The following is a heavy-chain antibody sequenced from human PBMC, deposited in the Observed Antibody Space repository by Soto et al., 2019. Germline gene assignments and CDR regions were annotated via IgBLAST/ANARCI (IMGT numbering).Heavy chain of an antibody. CDR3: ARSAVTTNYYYGMDF. V-gene: IGHV5-10-1*01. Sequence: GESLKISCKGSGYSFTSYWISWVRQMPGKGLEWMGRIDPSDSYTNYSPSFQGHVTISADKSISTAYLQWSSLKASDTAMYYCARSAVTTNYYYGMDFWGQGTTVTVSS. J-gene: IGHJ6*02. D-gene: IGHD4-17*01. CDR1: GYSFTSYW. CDR2: IDPSDSYT.